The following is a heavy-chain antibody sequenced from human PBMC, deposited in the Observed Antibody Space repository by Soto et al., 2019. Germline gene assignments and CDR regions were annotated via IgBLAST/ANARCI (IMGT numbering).Heavy chain of an antibody. CDR1: RGSVSSGDYY. Sequence: QVQLQESGPGLVKPSQTLSLTCDVSRGSVSSGDYYWTWIRQPPGKGLEWIGYIYHSGNTYYNPSLKSPXXIXLXXSKNQFSLKLSSVNAADTAVYYCSRKSGRAYYFDSWGQGTLVTVSS. V-gene: IGHV4-30-4*01. D-gene: IGHD3-16*01. CDR3: SRKSGRAYYFDS. J-gene: IGHJ4*02. CDR2: IYHSGNT.